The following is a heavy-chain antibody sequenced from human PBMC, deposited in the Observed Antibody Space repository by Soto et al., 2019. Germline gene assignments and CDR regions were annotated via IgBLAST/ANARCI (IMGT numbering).Heavy chain of an antibody. J-gene: IGHJ6*02. Sequence: QVQLVQSGAEVKKPGASVKVSCTASGYTFIDYYMHWVRQAPGQGLEWMGWINPSSGGTHYAQKFQGRVAMTRDTSISIVYMELSRLKSDDTAMYYYARDRGYDCPASYCYALSGLDVWGQGTRSPSP. CDR1: GYTFIDYY. CDR3: ARDRGYDCPASYCYALSGLDV. V-gene: IGHV1-2*02. D-gene: IGHD2-15*01. CDR2: INPSSGGT.